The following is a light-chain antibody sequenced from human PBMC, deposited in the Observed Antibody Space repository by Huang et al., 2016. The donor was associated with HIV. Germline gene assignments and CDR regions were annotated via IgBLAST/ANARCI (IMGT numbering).Light chain of an antibody. CDR1: QNINTW. CDR3: QQYNTDLYT. CDR2: RAS. Sequence: DIQMTQSPSTLSASVGDRVTITCRASQNINTWVAWYQQKPGKAPNLLIYRASSLQIGVPSIVTGSGSGTEVTLTITSLQPDDLGTYYCQQYNTDLYTCGQGTKLEI. J-gene: IGKJ2*01. V-gene: IGKV1-5*03.